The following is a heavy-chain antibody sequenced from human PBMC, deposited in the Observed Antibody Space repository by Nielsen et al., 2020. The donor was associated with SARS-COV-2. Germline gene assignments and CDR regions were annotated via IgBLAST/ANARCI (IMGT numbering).Heavy chain of an antibody. Sequence: WIRQAEGKGLEWIGEINHSGSTNYNPSLKSRVTISVDTSKNQFSLKLSSVTAADTAVYYCARGPRSGYYTTTIWFDPWGQGTLVTVSS. D-gene: IGHD3-3*01. V-gene: IGHV4-34*01. CDR2: INHSGST. J-gene: IGHJ5*02. CDR3: ARGPRSGYYTTTIWFDP.